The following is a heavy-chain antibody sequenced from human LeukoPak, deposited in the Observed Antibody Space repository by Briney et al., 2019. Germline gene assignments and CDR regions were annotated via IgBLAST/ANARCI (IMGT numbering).Heavy chain of an antibody. CDR3: ASGYFHAFDI. CDR1: GFTFSSYS. Sequence: PGGSLRLSCAASGFTFSSYSMNWVRQAPGKGLEWVSSISSSSSYIYYANSVKGRFTISRDNAKNSLYLQMNSLRAEDTAVYYCASGYFHAFDIWGQGTMVTVSS. CDR2: ISSSSSYI. D-gene: IGHD3-22*01. V-gene: IGHV3-21*01. J-gene: IGHJ3*02.